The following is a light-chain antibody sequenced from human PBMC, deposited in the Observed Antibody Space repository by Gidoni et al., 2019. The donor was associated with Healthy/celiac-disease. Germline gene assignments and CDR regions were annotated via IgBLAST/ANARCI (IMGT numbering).Light chain of an antibody. Sequence: QSVLTQPPSASGTPGQRVTFSCSGSTSNIGRNTLNWYQLLPGTAPKLLIFTNSQRPSGVPDRFSGSKSGTSASLAISGLQSEDEADYYCASWDDSLNVWVFGGGTKLTVL. J-gene: IGLJ3*02. V-gene: IGLV1-44*01. CDR3: ASWDDSLNVWV. CDR2: TNS. CDR1: TSNIGRNT.